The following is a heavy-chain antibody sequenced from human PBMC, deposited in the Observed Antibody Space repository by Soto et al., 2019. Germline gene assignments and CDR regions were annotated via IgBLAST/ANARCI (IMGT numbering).Heavy chain of an antibody. D-gene: IGHD3-10*01. CDR2: INSDGSST. Sequence: EVQLVESGGGLVQPGGSLRLSCAASGFTFSSYWMHWVRQAPGKGLVWVSRINSDGSSTSYADSVKGRFTISRDNAKNTLYLQMNSLRAEDTAVYYCARGRLLWFWEPEDWFDPWGQGTLVTVSS. V-gene: IGHV3-74*01. CDR3: ARGRLLWFWEPEDWFDP. CDR1: GFTFSSYW. J-gene: IGHJ5*02.